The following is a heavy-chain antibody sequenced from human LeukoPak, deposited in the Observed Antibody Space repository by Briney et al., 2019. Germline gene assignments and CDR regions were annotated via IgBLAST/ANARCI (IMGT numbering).Heavy chain of an antibody. CDR2: IYTSGNT. Sequence: SETLSLTCTVSGASISTHSWRWIRQPAGKGLEWIGRIYTSGNTNYNPSLKSRLTMSVDTSKNQFSLNLTSVTAADTAVYFCAREFGDTAMSTRHFDYWGQGTLVTVSS. CDR3: AREFGDTAMSTRHFDY. D-gene: IGHD5-18*01. V-gene: IGHV4-4*07. J-gene: IGHJ4*02. CDR1: GASISTHS.